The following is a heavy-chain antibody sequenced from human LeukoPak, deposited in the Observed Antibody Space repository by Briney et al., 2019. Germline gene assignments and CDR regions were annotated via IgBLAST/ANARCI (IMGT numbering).Heavy chain of an antibody. CDR1: GGSFSGYY. J-gene: IGHJ3*02. Sequence: SETLSLTCAVYGGSFSGYYWSWIRQPPGKGLEWIGEINHSGSTNYNPSLKSRVTIPVDTSKNQFSLKLSSVTAADTAVYYCAAPIAVAGTGAFDIWGQGTMVTVSS. V-gene: IGHV4-34*01. D-gene: IGHD6-19*01. CDR2: INHSGST. CDR3: AAPIAVAGTGAFDI.